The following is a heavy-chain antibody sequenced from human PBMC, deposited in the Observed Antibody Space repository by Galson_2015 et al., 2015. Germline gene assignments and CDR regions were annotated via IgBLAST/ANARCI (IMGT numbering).Heavy chain of an antibody. Sequence: SETLSLTCAVSGFTISSGDYWVWIRQPPGKGLEWIESTHHSSKTYYNPSLKSRVTISVDTSKNQFSLNLTSVTAADTAVYYCARDPLGFFPFDYWGQGILVTVSS. J-gene: IGHJ4*02. D-gene: IGHD3-16*01. CDR1: GFTISSGDY. CDR3: ARDPLGFFPFDY. V-gene: IGHV4-38-2*02. CDR2: THHSSKT.